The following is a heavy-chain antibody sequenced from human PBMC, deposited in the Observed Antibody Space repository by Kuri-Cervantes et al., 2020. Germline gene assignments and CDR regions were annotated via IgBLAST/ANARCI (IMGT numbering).Heavy chain of an antibody. CDR1: GGSFSGYY. CDR3: ARVTIAAVI. V-gene: IGHV4-34*01. Sequence: SETLSLTCAVYGGSFSGYYWSWIRQPPEKGLEWIGEINHSGSTNYNSSLKSRVTISVDTSKNQFSLKLSSVTAADTAVYYCARVTIAAVIWGQGTMVTVSS. D-gene: IGHD6-6*01. J-gene: IGHJ3*02. CDR2: INHSGST.